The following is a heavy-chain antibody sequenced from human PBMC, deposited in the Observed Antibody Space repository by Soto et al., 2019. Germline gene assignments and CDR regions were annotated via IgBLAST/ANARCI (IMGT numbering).Heavy chain of an antibody. J-gene: IGHJ4*02. CDR1: GFTFSDYA. V-gene: IGHV3-30*18. CDR2: VSHDGRNT. CDR3: AKGGRQWLVTSDFNY. D-gene: IGHD6-19*01. Sequence: VQLVESGGGVVQPGRSLRLSCAASGFTFSDYAMHWVRQAPGKGLEWVAVVSHDGRNTHYEEYVKGRFTISRDSYKNKVSLEMTTLRAEDTAVYYCAKGGRQWLVTSDFNYWGQGALVTVSS.